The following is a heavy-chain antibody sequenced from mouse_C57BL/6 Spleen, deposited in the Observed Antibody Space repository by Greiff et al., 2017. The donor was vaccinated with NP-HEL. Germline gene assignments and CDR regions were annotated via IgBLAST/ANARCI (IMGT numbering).Heavy chain of an antibody. J-gene: IGHJ3*01. CDR1: GFSLTSYG. Sequence: QVQLQQSGPGLVQPSQSLSITCTVSGFSLTSYGVHWVRQSPGKGLEWLGVIWSGGSTDYNAAFISRLSISKDNSKSQVFFKMNSLQADDTAIYYCARPLRDAWFAYWGQGTLVTVSA. CDR3: ARPLRDAWFAY. D-gene: IGHD6-1*01. V-gene: IGHV2-2*01. CDR2: IWSGGST.